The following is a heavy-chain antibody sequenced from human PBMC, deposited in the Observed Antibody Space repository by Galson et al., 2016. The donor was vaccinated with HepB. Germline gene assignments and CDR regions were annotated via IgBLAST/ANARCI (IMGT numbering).Heavy chain of an antibody. CDR3: ATKGYCSGGSCFFFDC. CDR2: IKPMFGSA. Sequence: SVKVSCKASGGAFSSYTISWVRQAPGQGLEWLGGIKPMFGSANYAQKFLGRVTFTADKSTSTVYMELSSLRSDDTAVYYCATKGYCSGGSCFFFDCWGQGTLVTVSS. CDR1: GGAFSSYT. J-gene: IGHJ4*02. D-gene: IGHD2-15*01. V-gene: IGHV1-69*06.